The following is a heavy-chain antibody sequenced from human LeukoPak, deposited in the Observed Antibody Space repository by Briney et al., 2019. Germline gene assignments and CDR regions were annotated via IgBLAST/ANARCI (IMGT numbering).Heavy chain of an antibody. J-gene: IGHJ4*02. Sequence: GSLRLSCAASGFSFSNQWMHWFRQVPGKGLEWVSVIKTDGTTAIYADSVKGRFTISRDNAKSTVCLQMNSLRVGDTALYFCSTGARFYFDLWGLGTLVSVSS. CDR1: GFSFSNQW. CDR2: IKTDGTTA. V-gene: IGHV3-74*01. CDR3: STGARFYFDL. D-gene: IGHD5-24*01.